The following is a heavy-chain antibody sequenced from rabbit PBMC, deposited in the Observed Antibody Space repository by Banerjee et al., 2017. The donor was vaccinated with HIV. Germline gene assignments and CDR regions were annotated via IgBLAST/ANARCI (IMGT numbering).Heavy chain of an antibody. D-gene: IGHD7-1*01. V-gene: IGHV1S45*01. CDR2: IYTGSGST. J-gene: IGHJ4*01. Sequence: QEQLVESGGGLVQPEGSLTLTCTASGSTLTRYYICWVRQAPGKGLEWIGCIYTGSGSTYYASWAKGRFTISKTSSTTVTLQMTSLTAADTATYFCARDLAAVTGWNFGLWGPGTLVTVS. CDR3: ARDLAAVTGWNFGL. CDR1: GSTLTRYY.